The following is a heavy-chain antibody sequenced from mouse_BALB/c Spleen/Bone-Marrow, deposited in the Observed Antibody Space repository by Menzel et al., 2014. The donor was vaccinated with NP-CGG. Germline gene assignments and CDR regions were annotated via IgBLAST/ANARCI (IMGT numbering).Heavy chain of an antibody. CDR2: IYPGSGST. CDR3: TPRLRY. V-gene: IGHV1S22*01. D-gene: IGHD1-2*01. J-gene: IGHJ2*01. CDR1: GYTFTSYW. Sequence: LQQSGSELVRPGASVKLSCQASGYTFTSYWMHWVKQRPGQGLEWIGNIYPGSGSTNYDEKFKSKATLTVDTSSSTAYMQLSSLTSEDSAVYYCTPRLRYWGQGTTLTGSS.